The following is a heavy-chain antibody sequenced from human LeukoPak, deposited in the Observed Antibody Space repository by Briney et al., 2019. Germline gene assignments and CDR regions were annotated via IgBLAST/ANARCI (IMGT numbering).Heavy chain of an antibody. CDR3: ARGQRGYSYGPAAFDI. V-gene: IGHV4-34*01. CDR1: GGSFSGYY. D-gene: IGHD5-18*01. CDR2: INHSGST. Sequence: SETLSLTCAVYGGSFSGYYWSWIRHPPGKGLGWIGEINHSGSTNYNPSLRSRVTISVDTSKNQFSLKLSSVTAADTAVYYCARGQRGYSYGPAAFDIWGQGTMVTVSS. J-gene: IGHJ3*02.